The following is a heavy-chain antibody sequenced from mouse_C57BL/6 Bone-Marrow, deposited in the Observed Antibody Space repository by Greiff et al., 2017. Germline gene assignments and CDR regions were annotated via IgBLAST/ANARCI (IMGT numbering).Heavy chain of an antibody. D-gene: IGHD2-2*01. Sequence: QVQLKQPGAELVKPGASVQVSCKASGYTFTSYWMHWVKQRPGQGLEWIGRIHPSDSDTNYNQQFKGKATLPVDKSSSPAYMPLSSLTSEDSAVYYGAIGRLHPSYWYCDVWGTGTTVTVSS. V-gene: IGHV1-74*01. CDR3: AIGRLHPSYWYCDV. CDR2: IHPSDSDT. J-gene: IGHJ1*03. CDR1: GYTFTSYW.